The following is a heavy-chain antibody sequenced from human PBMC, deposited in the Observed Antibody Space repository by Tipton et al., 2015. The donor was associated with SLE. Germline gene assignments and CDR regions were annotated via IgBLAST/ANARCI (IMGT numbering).Heavy chain of an antibody. CDR2: ISDRGGYST. D-gene: IGHD4-23*01. J-gene: IGHJ1*01. V-gene: IGHV3-23*01. CDR3: ATFSFGGNYFER. CDR1: GFTFSIYS. Sequence: GSLRLSCAASGFTFSIYSMSWVRQAPGKGLEWVSTISDRGGYSTYYAESVKGRFIISRDDSKSTLYLEMDTVRAEDTAVYFCATFSFGGNYFERWGQGTLVIVPS.